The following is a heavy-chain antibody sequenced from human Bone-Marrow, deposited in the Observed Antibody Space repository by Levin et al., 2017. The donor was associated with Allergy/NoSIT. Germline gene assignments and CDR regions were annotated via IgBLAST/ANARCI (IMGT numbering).Heavy chain of an antibody. J-gene: IGHJ6*02. V-gene: IGHV1-18*01. Sequence: VASVKVSCKTSGYTFSSYGITWVRQAPGQGLEWMGWSTLYNGNTNYAQLLQGRVTLTTDTSTGTAYMELRSLRFDDTAVYFCPRGDIGGMDVWGQGTTVTVSS. CDR2: STLYNGNT. D-gene: IGHD5-12*01. CDR1: GYTFSSYG. CDR3: PRGDIGGMDV.